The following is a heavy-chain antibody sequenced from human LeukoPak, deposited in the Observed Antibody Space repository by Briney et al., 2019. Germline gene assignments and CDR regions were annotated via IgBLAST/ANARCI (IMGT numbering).Heavy chain of an antibody. J-gene: IGHJ5*02. CDR2: IKSKTDGGTT. CDR3: TREYKKDGIAAAGS. Sequence: GGSLRLSCAASGFTFSNAWMSWVRQAPGKGLEWVGRIKSKTDGGTTDYAAPVKGRFTISRDDSKNTLYLQMNSLKTEDTAVYHCTREYKKDGIAAAGSWGQGTLVTVSS. CDR1: GFTFSNAW. V-gene: IGHV3-15*01. D-gene: IGHD6-13*01.